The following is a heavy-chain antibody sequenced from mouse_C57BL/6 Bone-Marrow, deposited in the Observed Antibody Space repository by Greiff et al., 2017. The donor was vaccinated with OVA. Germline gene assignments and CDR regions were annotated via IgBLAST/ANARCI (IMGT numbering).Heavy chain of an antibody. V-gene: IGHV7-1*01. CDR2: SRNKANDYTT. CDR1: GFTFSDFY. J-gene: IGHJ1*03. D-gene: IGHD1-1*01. CDR3: ARDASITTVGEGWYFDV. Sequence: EVMLVESGGGLVQSGRSLRLSCATSGFTFSDFYMEWVRQAPGKGLEWIAASRNKANDYTTEYSASVKGRFIVSRDTSQSILYLQMNALRAEDTAIYYCARDASITTVGEGWYFDVGGTGTTVTVSS.